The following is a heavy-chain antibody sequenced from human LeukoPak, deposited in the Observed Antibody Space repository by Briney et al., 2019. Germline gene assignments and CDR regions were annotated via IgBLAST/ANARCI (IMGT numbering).Heavy chain of an antibody. J-gene: IGHJ4*02. CDR2: INPSGGST. V-gene: IGHV1-46*03. CDR3: ARVIAVAGRGPYYFDY. CDR1: GYTFTSCC. D-gene: IGHD6-19*01. Sequence: GASVKVSCKASGYTFTSCCMHWVRQAPGQGLEWMGIINPSGGSTSYAQKFQGRITMTRDTSTSTVYMELSSLRSEDTAVYYCARVIAVAGRGPYYFDYWGQGTLVTVSA.